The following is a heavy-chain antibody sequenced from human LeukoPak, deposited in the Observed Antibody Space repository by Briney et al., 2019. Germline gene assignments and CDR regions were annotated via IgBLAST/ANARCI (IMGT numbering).Heavy chain of an antibody. CDR1: GFTFTKYW. D-gene: IGHD5-18*01. V-gene: IGHV3-7*01. CDR3: ATSRDAPMEK. J-gene: IGHJ4*02. Sequence: PGGSLRLSCAASGFTSGFTFTKYWMSWVRQAPGKGLEWVANIKEDGSAEFYVDSVKGRFTISRGNAKNSLYLQMNSLRVEDTAVYYCATSRDAPMEKGGQGTLVTVSS. CDR2: IKEDGSAE.